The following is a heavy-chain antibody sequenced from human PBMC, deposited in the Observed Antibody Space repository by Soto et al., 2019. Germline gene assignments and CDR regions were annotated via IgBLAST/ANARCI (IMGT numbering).Heavy chain of an antibody. CDR3: AMISGAFDY. V-gene: IGHV4-4*02. J-gene: IGHJ4*02. Sequence: QVQLQESGPGLVRPSGTLSLTCGVSGGSISNNYYWSWVRQPPGKGLDWLGEINHSGNTNYNPSLKSRITISVDNSKNQFSLKLSSVTAADTAVYYCAMISGAFDYWGQGTLVTVSS. CDR2: INHSGNT. CDR1: GGSISNNYY. D-gene: IGHD1-26*01.